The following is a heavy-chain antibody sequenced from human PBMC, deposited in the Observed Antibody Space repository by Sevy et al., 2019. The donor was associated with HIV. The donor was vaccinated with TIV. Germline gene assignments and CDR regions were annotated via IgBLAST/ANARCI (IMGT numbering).Heavy chain of an antibody. V-gene: IGHV1-18*01. CDR1: GYTFTSYG. D-gene: IGHD6-19*01. CDR3: ARTSIAVAGAEYFQH. J-gene: IGHJ1*01. Sequence: ASVKVSCKASGYTFTSYGISWVRQAPGQGLEWMGWISAYNGNTNYAPRLQGRVTMTTDTSTSTAYMELRSLRSDDTAVDYCARTSIAVAGAEYFQHWGQGTLVTISS. CDR2: ISAYNGNT.